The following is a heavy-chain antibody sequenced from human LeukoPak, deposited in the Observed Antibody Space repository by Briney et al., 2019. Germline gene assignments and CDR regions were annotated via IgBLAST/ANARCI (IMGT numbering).Heavy chain of an antibody. V-gene: IGHV4-31*03. CDR3: ARVSVGATKMGFYFDY. CDR2: IYYSGST. Sequence: PSQTLSLTCTVSGGSISNGGYYWSWIRQHPGKGLEWIGYIYYSGSTYYNPSLKSRVTMSVDTSKNQFSLKLSSVTAADTAVYYCARVSVGATKMGFYFDYWGQGTLVTVSS. D-gene: IGHD1-26*01. J-gene: IGHJ4*02. CDR1: GGSISNGGYY.